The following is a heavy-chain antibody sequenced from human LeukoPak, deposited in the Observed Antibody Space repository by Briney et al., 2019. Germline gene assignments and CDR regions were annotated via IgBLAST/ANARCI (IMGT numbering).Heavy chain of an antibody. CDR1: GFTFSSYE. D-gene: IGHD4-23*01. J-gene: IGHJ4*02. CDR3: ARAVTTVVTPGDY. V-gene: IGHV3-48*03. CDR2: ISSSGSII. Sequence: PGGSLRLSCAASGFTFSSYEMNWVRQAPGKGLEWVSYISSSGSIIYYADSVKGRFTISRDNAKNSLYLQLNSLKAEDTAVYYCARAVTTVVTPGDYWGRGTLVTVSS.